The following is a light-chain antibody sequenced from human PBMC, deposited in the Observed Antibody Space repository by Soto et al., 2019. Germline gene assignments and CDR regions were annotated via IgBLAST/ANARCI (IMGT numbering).Light chain of an antibody. CDR3: QQYYGLPPLT. Sequence: DIQMTQSPSSPAASIGDRVTITCQASQNITNNLSWYQQKPGKAPNLLIYHASKLAKGVTSRFSGSGSGTDFSFIITSLQREDLATYYCQQYYGLPPLTFGQGTRLEIK. CDR1: QNITNN. J-gene: IGKJ5*01. CDR2: HAS. V-gene: IGKV1-33*01.